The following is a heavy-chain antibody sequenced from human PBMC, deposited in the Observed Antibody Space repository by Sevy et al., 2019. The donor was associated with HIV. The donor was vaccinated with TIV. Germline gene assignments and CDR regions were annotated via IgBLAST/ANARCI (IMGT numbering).Heavy chain of an antibody. Sequence: GGSPRLSCAASGFTFSRYGMHWVRQAPGKGLEWVASIRFDGNNKHYVDSVMGRFTISRDDSKNTLYLQMNSLRSEDTAVYYCAKDSVARNLHFDYWGQGALVTVSS. CDR2: IRFDGNNK. J-gene: IGHJ4*02. V-gene: IGHV3-30*02. CDR1: GFTFSRYG. CDR3: AKDSVARNLHFDY. D-gene: IGHD6-19*01.